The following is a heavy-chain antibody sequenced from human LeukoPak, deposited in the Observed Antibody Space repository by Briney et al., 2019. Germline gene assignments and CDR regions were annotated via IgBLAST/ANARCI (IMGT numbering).Heavy chain of an antibody. CDR3: ARDPDWNYSGWFDP. V-gene: IGHV4-4*07. Sequence: SETLSLTCTVSGGSISSYYWSWIRQPAGKGLELIGRIYTSGSTNYNPSLKSRVTMSVDTSKNQFSLKLSSVTAADTAVYYCARDPDWNYSGWFDPWGQGTLVTVSS. CDR1: GGSISSYY. D-gene: IGHD1-7*01. J-gene: IGHJ5*02. CDR2: IYTSGST.